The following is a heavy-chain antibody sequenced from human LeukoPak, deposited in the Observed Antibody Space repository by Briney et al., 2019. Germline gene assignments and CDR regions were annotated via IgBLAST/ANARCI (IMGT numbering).Heavy chain of an antibody. D-gene: IGHD3-10*01. Sequence: ASLKVSCKASVVTCSDYPISWVRQAPGQEPEWVGGIVPRLGSADYTHKTQGRVTITADMSTTTAYMELSSLRSDDTAIYYCAGGYGSGVMSPYGLDDWGTGTTVIVSS. CDR2: IVPRLGSA. CDR3: AGGYGSGVMSPYGLDD. V-gene: IGHV1-69*06. J-gene: IGHJ6*04. CDR1: VVTCSDYP.